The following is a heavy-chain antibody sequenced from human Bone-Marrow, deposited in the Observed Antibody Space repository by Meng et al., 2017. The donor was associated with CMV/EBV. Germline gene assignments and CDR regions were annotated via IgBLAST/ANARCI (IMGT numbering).Heavy chain of an antibody. J-gene: IGHJ6*02. D-gene: IGHD1-26*01. V-gene: IGHV4-34*01. Sequence: GPLRLSCAVYGGSFSGYYWSWIRQPPGKGLEWIGEINHSGSTNYNPSLKSRVTISVDTSKNQFSLRLSSVTAADTAVYYCASESATHLGGRIYYHGMDVWGQGTTVTVSS. CDR3: ASESATHLGGRIYYHGMDV. CDR1: GGSFSGYY. CDR2: INHSGST.